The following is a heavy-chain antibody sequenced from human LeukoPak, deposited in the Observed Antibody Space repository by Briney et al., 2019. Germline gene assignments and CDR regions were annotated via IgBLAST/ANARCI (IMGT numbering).Heavy chain of an antibody. J-gene: IGHJ4*02. V-gene: IGHV4-34*01. CDR2: IHRSGST. D-gene: IGHD6-13*01. CDR3: ATGTDSSSWYYFDY. Sequence: KPSETLSLTCAVYGGSFSGYYWSWIRQPPGKGLEWIGEIHRSGSTKYNPSLKSRVTISVDTSKNQFSLKLSSVTAADTAVYYCATGTDSSSWYYFDYWGQGTLVTVSS. CDR1: GGSFSGYY.